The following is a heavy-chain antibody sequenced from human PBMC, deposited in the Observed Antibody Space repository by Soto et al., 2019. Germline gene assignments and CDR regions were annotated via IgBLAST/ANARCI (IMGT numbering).Heavy chain of an antibody. Sequence: QVQLVESGGGVDLPGKSLRLSCTASGFTFSTYGMHWVRQAPGKGLEWVAVIWYDGSNKYYGDSLKGRFTISRDNSKNTLYLQMNNLRAEDTAVYYCGRDGALGDTAVVDSWGQGTLVTVSS. D-gene: IGHD5-18*01. J-gene: IGHJ4*02. CDR3: GRDGALGDTAVVDS. V-gene: IGHV3-33*01. CDR2: IWYDGSNK. CDR1: GFTFSTYG.